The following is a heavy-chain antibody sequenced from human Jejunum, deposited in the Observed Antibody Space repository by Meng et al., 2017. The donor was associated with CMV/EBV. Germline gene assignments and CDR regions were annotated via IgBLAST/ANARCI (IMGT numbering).Heavy chain of an antibody. V-gene: IGHV3-21*01. CDR1: FSTSS. Sequence: FSTSSMNLVRQAPGKGLKWVSSISSGSNFIYYADSMKGRFTISRDNAKNSLYLQMNSLRAEDTAVYYCARGRVRGIASAGAMVSWGQGTLVTVSS. D-gene: IGHD6-13*01. CDR3: ARGRVRGIASAGAMVS. J-gene: IGHJ5*02. CDR2: ISSGSNFI.